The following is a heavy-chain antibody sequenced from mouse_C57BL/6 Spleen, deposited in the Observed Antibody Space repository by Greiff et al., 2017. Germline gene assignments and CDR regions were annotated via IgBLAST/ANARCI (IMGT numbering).Heavy chain of an antibody. CDR2: IYPGDGDT. D-gene: IGHD3-3*01. CDR3: ARHDQGVFAY. V-gene: IGHV1-80*01. Sequence: LQQSGASVKISCKASGYAFSSYWMNWVKQRPGKGLEWIGQIYPGDGDTNYNGKFKGKATLTADKSSSTAYMQLSSLTSEDSAVYFCARHDQGVFAYWGQGTLVTVSA. J-gene: IGHJ3*01. CDR1: GYAFSSYW.